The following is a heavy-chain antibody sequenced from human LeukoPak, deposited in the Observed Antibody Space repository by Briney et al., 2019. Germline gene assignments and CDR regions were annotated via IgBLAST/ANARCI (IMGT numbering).Heavy chain of an antibody. J-gene: IGHJ4*02. CDR2: LCISGST. V-gene: IGHV4-4*07. CDR3: ARDLSGSLYFDY. D-gene: IGHD3-10*01. CDR1: GASISSYY. Sequence: PSETLSLTCTVSGASISSYYYNWIRQTAGRGLEWIGRLCISGSTDYNPSLKSRVTISVDTSNNQFSLNLNSVTAADTAVYFCARDLSGSLYFDYWGQGVLVTVSS.